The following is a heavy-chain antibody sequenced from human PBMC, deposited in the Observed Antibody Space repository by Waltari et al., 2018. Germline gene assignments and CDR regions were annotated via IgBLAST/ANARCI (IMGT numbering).Heavy chain of an antibody. CDR1: GGSISSGSYY. D-gene: IGHD2-2*01. J-gene: IGHJ3*02. CDR2: IYTSGST. CDR3: ARVIVVVPAASGGVGAFDI. V-gene: IGHV4-61*02. Sequence: QVQLQESGPGLVKPSQTLSLTCTVSGGSISSGSYYWSWIRQPAGKGLEWIGRIYTSGSTNYTPSLKSRFTISVDTSKNQFSLKLSSVTAADTAVYYCARVIVVVPAASGGVGAFDIWGQGTMVTVSS.